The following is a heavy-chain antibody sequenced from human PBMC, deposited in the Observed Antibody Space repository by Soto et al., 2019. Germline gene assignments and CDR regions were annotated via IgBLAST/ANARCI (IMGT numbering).Heavy chain of an antibody. V-gene: IGHV4-61*01. CDR3: ARVASFGAMIVR. CDR1: GGSIISVSYY. D-gene: IGHD3-22*01. Sequence: SSETLSLTCTVSGGSIISVSYYWSWIRQPPGKGLEWIGYIYYSGSTNYNPSLKSRVTISVDTSKNQFSLKLSSVTAADTAVYYCARVASFGAMIVRWGQGTLVTVSS. CDR2: IYYSGST. J-gene: IGHJ4*02.